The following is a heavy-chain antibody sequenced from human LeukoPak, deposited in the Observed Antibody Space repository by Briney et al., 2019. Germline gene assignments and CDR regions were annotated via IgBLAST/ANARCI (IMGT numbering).Heavy chain of an antibody. CDR3: GRHRYSGSYYGAIDY. Sequence: SETLSLTCTVSGGSISSSSYYWGWIRQPPGKGLEWIGSIYYSGSTYYNPSLKSRVTISVDTSKNQFSLKLSSVTAADTAVYYCGRHRYSGSYYGAIDYWGQGTLVTVSS. CDR2: IYYSGST. V-gene: IGHV4-39*01. J-gene: IGHJ4*02. CDR1: GGSISSSSYY. D-gene: IGHD1-26*01.